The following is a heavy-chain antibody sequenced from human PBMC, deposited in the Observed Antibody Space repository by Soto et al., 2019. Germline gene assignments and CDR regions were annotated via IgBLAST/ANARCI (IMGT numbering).Heavy chain of an antibody. Sequence: QVQLQESGPGLVKPSETLSLTCTVSGGSVSSGSYYWSWIRQPPGKGLGWIGYIFYSGSTNYNPSLKSRVTISVDTSKKQFSLRLTSVTAADTAVYYCARGNYYDSSGYYPPYFQHWGQGTLVTVSS. D-gene: IGHD3-22*01. V-gene: IGHV4-61*01. CDR3: ARGNYYDSSGYYPPYFQH. J-gene: IGHJ1*01. CDR1: GGSVSSGSYY. CDR2: IFYSGST.